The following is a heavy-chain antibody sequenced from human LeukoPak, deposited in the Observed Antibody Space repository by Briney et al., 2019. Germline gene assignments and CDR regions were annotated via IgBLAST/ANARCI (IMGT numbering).Heavy chain of an antibody. J-gene: IGHJ4*02. V-gene: IGHV4-4*07. Sequence: SETLSLTCTVSGXSISSDYGSWIRQPAGKGLEWIGRIYTIGSTNYNPSLKSRVTMSVDTSKNQFSLKLSSVTAADTAVYYCARGARAGYNLEPFDYWGQGTLVTVSS. CDR3: ARGARAGYNLEPFDY. CDR1: GXSISSDY. D-gene: IGHD5-24*01. CDR2: IYTIGST.